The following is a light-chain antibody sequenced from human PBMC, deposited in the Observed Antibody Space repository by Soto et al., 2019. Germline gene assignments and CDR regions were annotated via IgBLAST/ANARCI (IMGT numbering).Light chain of an antibody. CDR1: QGISSH. CDR3: QQYFSYTLT. J-gene: IGKJ4*01. CDR2: TAS. V-gene: IGKV1-8*01. Sequence: AIRMTQSPSSFSASTGDRVTITCRASQGISSHLAWYHVKPGKAPRLLIYTASYLESGVPSRFSGSGSGTDFTLTISSLQSEDFAVYYCQQYFSYTLTFGGGTKVEIK.